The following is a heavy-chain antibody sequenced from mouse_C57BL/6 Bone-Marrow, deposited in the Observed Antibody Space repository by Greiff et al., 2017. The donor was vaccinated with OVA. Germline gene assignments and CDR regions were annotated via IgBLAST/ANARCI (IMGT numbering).Heavy chain of an antibody. J-gene: IGHJ2*01. CDR2: IDPNSGGT. CDR3: AKYYYGSSLDYFDY. CDR1: GYTFTSYW. V-gene: IGHV1-72*01. D-gene: IGHD1-1*01. Sequence: QVQLQQPGAELVKPGASVKLSCKASGYTFTSYWMHWVQQRPGRGLEWIGRIDPNSGGTKYNEKFKGKATLTVDKPSSTAYMQLSSLTSEDSAVYYCAKYYYGSSLDYFDYWGQGTTLTVSS.